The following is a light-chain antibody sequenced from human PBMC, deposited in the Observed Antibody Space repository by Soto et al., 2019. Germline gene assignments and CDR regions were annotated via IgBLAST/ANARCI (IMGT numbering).Light chain of an antibody. CDR2: GAS. V-gene: IGKV3-20*01. Sequence: EIVLTQSPGTLSLSPGHRATLSCRASQSINSRYLAWYQQKPGQTPRLLIYGASSRATGIPDRFSGSGSRTDFTLTISRLEAEYCAVYYCQQFGSSPGFTFGPGTMVDIK. CDR1: QSINSRY. CDR3: QQFGSSPGFT. J-gene: IGKJ3*01.